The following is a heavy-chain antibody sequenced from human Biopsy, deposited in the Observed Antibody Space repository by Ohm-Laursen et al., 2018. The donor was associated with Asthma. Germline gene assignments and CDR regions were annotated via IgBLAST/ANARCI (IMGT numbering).Heavy chain of an antibody. D-gene: IGHD1-7*01. CDR1: GYTFSDSW. V-gene: IGHV5-51*01. Sequence: ESLRISCKASGYTFSDSWIGWVRQMPGKGLEGMGIIFAANSETKYSPSFQGQVTISPDMSISTAFLQWSSLKASDTAIYYCARFIDGTFFVDYWGQGTLVTVSS. CDR2: IFAANSET. J-gene: IGHJ4*02. CDR3: ARFIDGTFFVDY.